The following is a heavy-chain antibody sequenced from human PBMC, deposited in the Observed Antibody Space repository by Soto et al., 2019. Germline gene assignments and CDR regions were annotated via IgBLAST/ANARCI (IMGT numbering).Heavy chain of an antibody. J-gene: IGHJ4*02. Sequence: ASVKVSCKASGYTFTSYGITWVRQAPGQGLEWMGWVSAYNGNTNSALKLQGRVTMTTDTSTSTAYMELRSLRSDDTAVYYCARDPTLMVRGVPTFWGQGTLVTVS. V-gene: IGHV1-18*01. CDR2: VSAYNGNT. D-gene: IGHD3-10*01. CDR1: GYTFTSYG. CDR3: ARDPTLMVRGVPTF.